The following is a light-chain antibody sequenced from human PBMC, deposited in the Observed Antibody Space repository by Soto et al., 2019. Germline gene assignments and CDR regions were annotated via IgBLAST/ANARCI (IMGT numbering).Light chain of an antibody. V-gene: IGKV1-33*01. CDR3: QQYDNRLPST. CDR2: DAS. J-gene: IGKJ5*01. Sequence: DIQMTQSPSSLSASVGDRVTITCQASQDISNYLNWYQQKPGKAPKLLMYDASNLETGVSSRFSGRGSGTDFTFTISSLHREDIGTYYCQQYDNRLPSTFGEGTRLEI. CDR1: QDISNY.